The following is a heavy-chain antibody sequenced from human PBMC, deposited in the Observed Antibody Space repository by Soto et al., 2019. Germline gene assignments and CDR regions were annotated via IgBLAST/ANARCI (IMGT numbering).Heavy chain of an antibody. V-gene: IGHV3-30*18. CDR3: AKAKDSSGYDCSPFDY. J-gene: IGHJ4*02. CDR1: GLTLSIYV. D-gene: IGHD3-22*01. Sequence: WWSLGLSCAACGLTLSIYVVDWVFQAPGKGLEWVAVISYDGSNKYYADSVKGRFTISRDNSKNTLYLQMNSLRAEDTALYFFAKAKDSSGYDCSPFDYWGQGTLVPVSS. CDR2: ISYDGSNK.